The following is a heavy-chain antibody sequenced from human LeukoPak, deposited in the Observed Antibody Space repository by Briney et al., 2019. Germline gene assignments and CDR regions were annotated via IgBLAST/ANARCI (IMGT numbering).Heavy chain of an antibody. V-gene: IGHV3-23*01. CDR3: AKQGMYYYDSSGYCDEYYFDY. J-gene: IGHJ4*02. D-gene: IGHD3-22*01. Sequence: GGSLRLSCAASGFTFSSYAMSWVRQAPGKGLEWVSAISGSGGSTYYADSVKGRFTISRDNSENTLYLQMNSLRAEDTAVYYCAKQGMYYYDSSGYCDEYYFDYWGQGTLVTVSS. CDR1: GFTFSSYA. CDR2: ISGSGGST.